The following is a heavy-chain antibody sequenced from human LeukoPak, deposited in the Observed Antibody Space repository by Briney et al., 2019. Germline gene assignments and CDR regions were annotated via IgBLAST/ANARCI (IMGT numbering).Heavy chain of an antibody. Sequence: GGSLRLSCAASGLSFSSYAMHWVRQAPGKGLEWVAVISYDGSSKYYADSVKGRFTISRDNSKNTLYLQMNSLRAEDTAVYYCARDWGHIQLDYWGQGTLVTVSS. CDR3: ARDWGHIQLDY. CDR2: ISYDGSSK. D-gene: IGHD2-21*01. V-gene: IGHV3-30-3*01. CDR1: GLSFSSYA. J-gene: IGHJ4*02.